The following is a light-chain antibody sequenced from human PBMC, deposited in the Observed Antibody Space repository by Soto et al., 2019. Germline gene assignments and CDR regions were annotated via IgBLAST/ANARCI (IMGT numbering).Light chain of an antibody. V-gene: IGLV2-23*01. Sequence: QSTLTQPASESGQPGRSIVISCKGSSSDVGSYNLVSWYQQYPGKAPKVMIFEGTKRPSGVSDRFSGSKSGNTASLTISGLQTEDEADYYCCSYAGGRTYLFCTGTNITVL. CDR1: SSDVGSYNL. CDR3: CSYAGGRTYL. J-gene: IGLJ1*01. CDR2: EGT.